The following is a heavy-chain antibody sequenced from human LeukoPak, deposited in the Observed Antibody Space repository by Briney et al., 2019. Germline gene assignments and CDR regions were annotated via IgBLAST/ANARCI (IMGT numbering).Heavy chain of an antibody. D-gene: IGHD1-26*01. CDR1: SGSISSSSYY. CDR3: ARQGGYQYYFDY. V-gene: IGHV4-39*01. CDR2: IYYSGST. Sequence: SETLSLTCTVSSGSISSSSYYWGWIRQPPGKGLEWIGSIYYSGSTYYNPSLKSRVTISVDTSKNQFSLKLSSVTAADTAVYYCARQGGYQYYFDYWGQGTLVTVSS. J-gene: IGHJ4*02.